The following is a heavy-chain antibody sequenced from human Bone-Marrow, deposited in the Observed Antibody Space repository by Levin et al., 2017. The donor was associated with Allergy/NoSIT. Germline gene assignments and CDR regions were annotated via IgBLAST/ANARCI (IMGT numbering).Heavy chain of an antibody. J-gene: IGHJ5*01. D-gene: IGHD3-22*01. CDR3: ARDCGDLIENWFDS. Sequence: SQTLSLTCVVSGYSISSTCYWGWLRQPPGKGLEWIGNIYHSGNTFYNPSLRSRVTISVDTSKNQVSLTLNSVTAADTAVYYCARDCGDLIENWFDSWGQGTLVTVSS. V-gene: IGHV4-38-2*02. CDR1: GYSISSTCY. CDR2: IYHSGNT.